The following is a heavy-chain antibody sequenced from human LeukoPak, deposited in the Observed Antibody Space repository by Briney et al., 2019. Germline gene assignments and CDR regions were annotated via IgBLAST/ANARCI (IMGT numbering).Heavy chain of an antibody. J-gene: IGHJ4*02. D-gene: IGHD1-26*01. CDR1: GYTFTGYY. CDR2: INPNSGGA. CDR3: ARDVEGIVGAITFDY. V-gene: IGHV1-2*02. Sequence: ASVTVSCKASGYTFTGYYMHWVRQAPGQGLEWMGWINPNSGGANYAQKFQGRVTMTRDTSISTAYMELSRLRSDDTAVYYCARDVEGIVGAITFDYWGQGTLVTVSS.